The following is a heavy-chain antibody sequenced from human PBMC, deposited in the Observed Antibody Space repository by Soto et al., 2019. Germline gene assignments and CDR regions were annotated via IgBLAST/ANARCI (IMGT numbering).Heavy chain of an antibody. CDR1: GFAFSSYA. D-gene: IGHD3-10*01. CDR2: ISVRGDRT. V-gene: IGHV3-23*01. Sequence: EVQVLESGGGLVQPGGSLGLSCAASGFAFSSYAMYWVRQAPGQGLEWVSAISVRGDRTYYADAVKGRFTISRDNYKNPLALQMNSLAAEDTAIYFCARLAVRRNYYGDDYWGQGILVTVSS. CDR3: ARLAVRRNYYGDDY. J-gene: IGHJ4*02.